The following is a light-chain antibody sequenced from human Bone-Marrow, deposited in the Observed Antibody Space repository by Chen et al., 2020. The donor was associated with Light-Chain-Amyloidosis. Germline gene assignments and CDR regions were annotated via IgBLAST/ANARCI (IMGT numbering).Light chain of an antibody. V-gene: IGLV2-14*01. CDR1: SSDVGGDNH. CDR2: EFT. CDR3: SSYTITNTLV. Sequence: QTALTPPASVSGSPGQSITISCTGTSSDVGGDNHVSWYQQHPDTAPKLIIYEFTTPPSWFPDRFSGSKSDNSTSLTISWLQTEDEADYSCSSYTITNTLVFGSGTRVTVL. J-gene: IGLJ1*01.